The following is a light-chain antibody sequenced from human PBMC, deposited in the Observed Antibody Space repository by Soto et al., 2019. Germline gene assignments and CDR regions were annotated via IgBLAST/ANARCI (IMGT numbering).Light chain of an antibody. J-gene: IGKJ5*01. CDR3: QQANSFPIT. Sequence: DIVMTQSPLSLPVTPGGPASISCRSSQSLLHNNGKNYMDWYLQKPGQSPQLLIYLGSNRASGVPDRFSGSGSGTDFTLTISSLQPEDVATYYCQQANSFPITLGQGTRLEIK. V-gene: IGKV2-28*01. CDR2: LGS. CDR1: QSLLHNNGKNY.